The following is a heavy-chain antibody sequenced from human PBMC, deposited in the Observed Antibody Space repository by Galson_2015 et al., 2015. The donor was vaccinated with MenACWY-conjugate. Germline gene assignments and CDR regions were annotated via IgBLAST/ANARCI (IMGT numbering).Heavy chain of an antibody. CDR1: GFTFNNYW. V-gene: IGHV3-74*01. CDR2: IKSDGSVS. Sequence: SLRLSCAASGFTFNNYWMHWVRHPPGKGLEWLSYIKSDGSVSNYADSVKGRFTISTDNAKNMEYLQMDGLGDEDTAVYFCARDNNWSCDSWGQGTLVTVSS. D-gene: IGHD1-1*01. J-gene: IGHJ4*02. CDR3: ARDNNWSCDS.